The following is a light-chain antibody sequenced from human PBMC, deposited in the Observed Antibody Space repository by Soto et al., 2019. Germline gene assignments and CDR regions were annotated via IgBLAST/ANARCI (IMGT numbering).Light chain of an antibody. Sequence: DLQMTQSPSSLSASVGDRVTITCQASQDISNYLNWYQQKPGKAPKLLIYDASNLETGVPSRFSGSGSGTDFTFTISSLPPEDIATYYCQQYDNLPPYTFGQGTKLEIK. V-gene: IGKV1-33*01. J-gene: IGKJ2*01. CDR1: QDISNY. CDR3: QQYDNLPPYT. CDR2: DAS.